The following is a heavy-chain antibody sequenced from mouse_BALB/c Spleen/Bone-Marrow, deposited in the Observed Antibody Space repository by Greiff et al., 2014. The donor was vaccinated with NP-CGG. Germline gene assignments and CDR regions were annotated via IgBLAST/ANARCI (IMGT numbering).Heavy chain of an antibody. D-gene: IGHD2-2*01. Sequence: DLVKPGASVKLSCKASGYTFTNYWINWIKQRPGQGLEWIGRIAPGSGSTYYNEMVKGKTTLTVDTSSSTAYIQLSSLSSEDSDVYFCARERHGYDGWYFDVWGAGTTVTVSS. V-gene: IGHV1S41*01. J-gene: IGHJ1*01. CDR1: GYTFTNYW. CDR2: IAPGSGST. CDR3: ARERHGYDGWYFDV.